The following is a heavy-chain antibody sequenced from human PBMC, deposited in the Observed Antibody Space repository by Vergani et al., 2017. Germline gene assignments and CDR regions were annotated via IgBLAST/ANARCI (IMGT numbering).Heavy chain of an antibody. J-gene: IGHJ1*01. CDR1: GGPISSDNYY. V-gene: IGHV4-30-4*01. CDR3: ARYSGGDSEYFQH. D-gene: IGHD1-26*01. CDR2: NYYSGLT. Sequence: QVQLQESGPGLVKPSQTLSLTCTVSGGPISSDNYYWSWIRQPPGKGLEWIGYNYYSGLTYYYPSLKSRVSISVDTSKNQFSLKLSSVTAADTAVYYCARYSGGDSEYFQHWGQGTLVTVSS.